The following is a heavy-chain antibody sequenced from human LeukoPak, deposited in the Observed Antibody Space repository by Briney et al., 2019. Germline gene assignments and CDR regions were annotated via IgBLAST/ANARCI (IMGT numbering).Heavy chain of an antibody. CDR3: ARDEDYQLLYQPDY. CDR1: GFTFSSYS. D-gene: IGHD2-2*02. Sequence: GGSLRLSCAASGFTFSSYSMNWVRQAPGKGLEWVSSISSSSSYIYYADSVKGRFTISRDNAKNSLYLQMNSLRAEDTAVYFCARDEDYQLLYQPDYWGQGTLVTVSS. V-gene: IGHV3-21*01. J-gene: IGHJ4*02. CDR2: ISSSSSYI.